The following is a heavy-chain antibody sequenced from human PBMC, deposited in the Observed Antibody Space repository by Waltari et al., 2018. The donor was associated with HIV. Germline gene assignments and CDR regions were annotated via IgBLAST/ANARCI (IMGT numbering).Heavy chain of an antibody. CDR3: ARRLKQWLAPRAFDY. D-gene: IGHD6-19*01. Sequence: QVQLQQWGAGLLKPSETLSLTCAVYGGSFSGYYWSWIRQPPGKGLEWIGEINHSGSTNYNPSLKSRVTISVDTSKNQFSLKLRSVTAADTAVYYCARRLKQWLAPRAFDYWGQGTLVTVSS. J-gene: IGHJ4*02. CDR2: INHSGST. CDR1: GGSFSGYY. V-gene: IGHV4-34*01.